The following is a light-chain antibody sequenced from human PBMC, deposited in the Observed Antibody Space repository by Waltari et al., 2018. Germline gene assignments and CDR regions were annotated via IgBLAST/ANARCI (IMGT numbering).Light chain of an antibody. V-gene: IGKV3-15*01. CDR1: QSVSSN. CDR2: GAS. J-gene: IGKJ4*01. Sequence: EIVLTQSPATLSLSPGERVILSCRASQSVSSNLAWYQQKPGLIPRLLIYGASSRATGIPDRFSGSGSGTDFTLTISSLEPEDFAVYYCQQYTNWPLTFGGGTKVEIK. CDR3: QQYTNWPLT.